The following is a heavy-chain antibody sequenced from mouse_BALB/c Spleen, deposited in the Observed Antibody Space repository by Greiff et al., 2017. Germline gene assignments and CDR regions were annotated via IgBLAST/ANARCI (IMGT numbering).Heavy chain of an antibody. V-gene: IGHV3-6*02. CDR3: ARAGGAAMDY. CDR2: ISYDGSN. Sequence: VQLQQSGPGLVKPSQSLSLTCSVTGYSFTSGYYWNWIRQFPGNKLEWMGYISYDGSNNYNPSLKNRISITRDTSKNQFFLKLNSVTTEDTATYYCARAGGAAMDYWGQGTSVTVSS. CDR1: GYSFTSGYY. J-gene: IGHJ4*01.